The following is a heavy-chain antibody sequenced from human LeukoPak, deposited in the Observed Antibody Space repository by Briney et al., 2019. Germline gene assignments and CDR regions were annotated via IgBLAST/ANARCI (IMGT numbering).Heavy chain of an antibody. J-gene: IGHJ6*03. V-gene: IGHV4-4*07. CDR2: IYTSGST. CDR1: GGSISSYY. CDR3: ARGGSGSLSRVGEDYYYYMDV. Sequence: SETLSLTCTVSGGSISSYYWSWIRQPAGKGLEWIGRIYTSGSTNYNPSLKSRVTMSVDTSKNQFSLKLSSVTAADTAVYYCARGGSGSLSRVGEDYYYYMDVWGKGTTVTVSS. D-gene: IGHD3-10*01.